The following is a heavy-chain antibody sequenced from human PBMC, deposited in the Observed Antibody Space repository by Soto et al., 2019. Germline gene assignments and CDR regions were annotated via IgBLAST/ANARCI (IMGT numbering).Heavy chain of an antibody. J-gene: IGHJ4*02. CDR3: ANGFTVNDGSPWH. Sequence: GGSLRLSCVGSGFTFNTYAMNWVHQAPGEGLAWVSSLTGSGGSTYYADSVKGRFTISRDNSKNTLFLQLNSLRVEDTAVYYCANGFTVNDGSPWHWGQGTLVTVSS. D-gene: IGHD2-8*01. CDR2: LTGSGGST. V-gene: IGHV3-23*01. CDR1: GFTFNTYA.